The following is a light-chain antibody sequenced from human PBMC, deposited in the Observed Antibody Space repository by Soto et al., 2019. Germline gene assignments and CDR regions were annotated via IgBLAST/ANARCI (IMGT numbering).Light chain of an antibody. CDR1: QGISNY. Sequence: DIQMTQSPSSLSASVGDRATISCRASQGISNYLAWYQQKPGKVPKLLIYAASTLQSGVPSRFSGSGSGTDCTLTISGLQPEDVATFYCQQSYNSPWTFGQGTKVDIK. CDR2: AAS. V-gene: IGKV1-27*01. J-gene: IGKJ1*01. CDR3: QQSYNSPWT.